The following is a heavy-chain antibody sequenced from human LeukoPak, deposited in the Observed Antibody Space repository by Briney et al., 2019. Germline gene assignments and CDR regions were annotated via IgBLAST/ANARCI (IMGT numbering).Heavy chain of an antibody. J-gene: IGHJ5*02. Sequence: SETLSLTCAVYGGSFSGYYWSWIRQPPGKGLEWIGEINHSGSTNYNPSLKSRVSISVDTSKNQFSLKLNSVTAADTAVYYCARTTEDCSSTSCYQYWFDPWGQGTLVTVSS. CDR2: INHSGST. V-gene: IGHV4-34*01. D-gene: IGHD2-2*01. CDR3: ARTTEDCSSTSCYQYWFDP. CDR1: GGSFSGYY.